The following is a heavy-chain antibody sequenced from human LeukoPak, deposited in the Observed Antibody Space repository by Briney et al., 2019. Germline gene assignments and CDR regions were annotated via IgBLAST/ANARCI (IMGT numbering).Heavy chain of an antibody. Sequence: GGSLRLSCAASGFTFSSYDMDWVRQAPGKGLEWLSYITASSSTIYYADSVKGRFTISRDNAKNTLYLQMNSLRAEDTAVYYCARELRISRNLDYWGQGTLVTVSS. D-gene: IGHD2/OR15-2a*01. J-gene: IGHJ4*02. CDR3: ARELRISRNLDY. CDR2: ITASSSTI. CDR1: GFTFSSYD. V-gene: IGHV3-48*04.